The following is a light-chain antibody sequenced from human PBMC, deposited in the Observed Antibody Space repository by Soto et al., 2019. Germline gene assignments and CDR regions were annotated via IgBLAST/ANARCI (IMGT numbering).Light chain of an antibody. Sequence: QSVLTQPASVAGSPGQSITISCSGTSSDVGSYNRVSWYQQHPGKAPKLMIYEGSKWPSGVSNRFSGSQSGNTASLTISGLQAEDEADYYCGSYACSSSYVVFGGGTMLTVL. J-gene: IGLJ2*01. V-gene: IGLV2-23*01. CDR2: EGS. CDR3: GSYACSSSYVV. CDR1: SSDVGSYNR.